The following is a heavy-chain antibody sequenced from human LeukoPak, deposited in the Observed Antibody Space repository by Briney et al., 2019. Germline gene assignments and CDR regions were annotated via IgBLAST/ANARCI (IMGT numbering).Heavy chain of an antibody. CDR2: IYYSGRT. V-gene: IGHV4-31*03. CDR3: ARDHGRLDRFDP. J-gene: IGHJ5*02. Sequence: TLSLSCTVSVGSLTSGGYYSSWIRQHPGNGLEWIGYIYYSGRTYYNPSLEGRVTLSVVTSKNQFCLRLTSVPATHTAMYFCARDHGRLDRFDPWGQGTLVTVSS. CDR1: VGSLTSGGYY.